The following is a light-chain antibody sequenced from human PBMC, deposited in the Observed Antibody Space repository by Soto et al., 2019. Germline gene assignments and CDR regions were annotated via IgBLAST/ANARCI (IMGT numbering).Light chain of an antibody. CDR3: CSYAGRNTYV. J-gene: IGLJ1*01. CDR1: FSDDGGYNY. V-gene: IGLV2-11*01. Sequence: QSVMTQPHSVSGSPGQSVIISCTGTFSDDGGYNYVSWYRQDPGKAPKLVIYDVNRRSSGVPDRFSGSKSGSTASLTISGLHTEDEADYYCCSYAGRNTYVFGIGTKLTVL. CDR2: DVN.